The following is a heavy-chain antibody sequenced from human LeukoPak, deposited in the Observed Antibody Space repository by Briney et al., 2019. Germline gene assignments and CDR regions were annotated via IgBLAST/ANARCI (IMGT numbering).Heavy chain of an antibody. CDR1: GFTFTNYA. D-gene: IGHD5-24*01. V-gene: IGHV3-23*01. Sequence: GGSLRLSCAASGFTFTNYAMNWVRQAPGKGLEWVSAISGSGGSSSYADSVRGRFTISRDNSNNMLYLQMNSLRAEDTAVYYCGKPLRDAGSFNYPYFDFWGQGTLVTVSS. CDR3: GKPLRDAGSFNYPYFDF. J-gene: IGHJ4*02. CDR2: ISGSGGSS.